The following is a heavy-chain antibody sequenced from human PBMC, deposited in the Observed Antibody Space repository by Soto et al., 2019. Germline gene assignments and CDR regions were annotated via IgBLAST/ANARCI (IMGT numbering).Heavy chain of an antibody. V-gene: IGHV4-59*01. CDR2: IYYSGST. D-gene: IGHD6-13*01. Sequence: SETLSLTCTVSGGSISSYYWSWIRQPPGKGLEWIGYIYYSGSTNYKPSLKSRVTISVDTSKNQFSLKLSSVTAADTAVYYSARVKVRSSSSWYRDYYYGMDVWGQGTTVTVSS. J-gene: IGHJ6*02. CDR3: ARVKVRSSSSWYRDYYYGMDV. CDR1: GGSISSYY.